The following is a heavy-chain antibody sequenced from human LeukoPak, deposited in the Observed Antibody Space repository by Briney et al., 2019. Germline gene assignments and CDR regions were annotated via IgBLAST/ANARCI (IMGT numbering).Heavy chain of an antibody. CDR1: GFTFSSYA. CDR3: AKANTQAMVQPVDY. D-gene: IGHD5-18*01. CDR2: ISGSGDTT. Sequence: QPGGSLRLSCAASGFTFSSYAMHWVRQAPGKGLEWVSTISGSGDTTYYADSVKGRFTISRDNSKNTLYLQMNVLRAEDTAVYYGAKANTQAMVQPVDYWGQGTLVTVSS. V-gene: IGHV3-23*01. J-gene: IGHJ4*02.